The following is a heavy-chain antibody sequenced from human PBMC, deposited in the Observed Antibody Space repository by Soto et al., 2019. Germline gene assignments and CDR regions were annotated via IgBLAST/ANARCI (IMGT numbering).Heavy chain of an antibody. CDR3: ARSPYADALDI. Sequence: SETLSVTCAVSGYSISNVNWWAWIRQPPGKGLEWIGYIFHSGTTHYNPSLKSRVTMSVDTSKNQFSLKVDSLTAEDTAVYYCARSPYADALDIWGQGTMVT. V-gene: IGHV4-28*01. CDR2: IFHSGTT. J-gene: IGHJ3*02. CDR1: GYSISNVNW. D-gene: IGHD2-2*01.